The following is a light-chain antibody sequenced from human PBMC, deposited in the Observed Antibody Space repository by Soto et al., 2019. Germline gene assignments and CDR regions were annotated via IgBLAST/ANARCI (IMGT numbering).Light chain of an antibody. J-gene: IGKJ1*01. Sequence: IQETKSPDARCVAEEYRVTITSLASQTISSWLAWYQQKPGKVPKLLIYKASTLKSGVPSRFSGSGSGTEFTLTISSLQPDDFAPYYCQEYNSYPWTFGQGTKVDIK. V-gene: IGKV1-5*03. CDR3: QEYNSYPWT. CDR2: KAS. CDR1: QTISSW.